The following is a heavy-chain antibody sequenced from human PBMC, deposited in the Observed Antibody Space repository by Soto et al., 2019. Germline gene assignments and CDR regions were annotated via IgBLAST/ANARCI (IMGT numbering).Heavy chain of an antibody. CDR1: GGSISSGGYY. D-gene: IGHD5-12*01. CDR3: ARAPSTLRPI. J-gene: IGHJ3*02. Sequence: QVQLQESGPGLVKPSQTLSLTCTVSGGSISSGGYYWSWIRQHPGKGLEWIGYIYYSGSTYYNPSLKXXVXIXXDTSKNQFSLQLSSVTAADTAVYYCARAPSTLRPIWGQGTMVTVSS. CDR2: IYYSGST. V-gene: IGHV4-31*01.